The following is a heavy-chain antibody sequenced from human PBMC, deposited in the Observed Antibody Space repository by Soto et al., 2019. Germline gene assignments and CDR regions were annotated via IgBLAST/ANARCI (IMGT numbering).Heavy chain of an antibody. J-gene: IGHJ3*01. CDR3: ARGDKGGFDL. CDR2: IHSDGSST. CDR1: GFTFNYYW. Sequence: GGSLRLSCAASGFTFNYYWMHWVRQAPGQGLVWVSHIHSDGSSTTYADSVKGRFTISRDNAKNTLYLQMNSLRAEDTAVYYCARGDKGGFDLWGQGTTVTVSS. D-gene: IGHD2-21*02. V-gene: IGHV3-74*01.